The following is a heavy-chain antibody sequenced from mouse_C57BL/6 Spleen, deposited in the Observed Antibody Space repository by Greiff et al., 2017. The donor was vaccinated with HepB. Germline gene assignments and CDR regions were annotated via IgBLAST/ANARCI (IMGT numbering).Heavy chain of an antibody. V-gene: IGHV14-2*01. CDR1: GFNIKDYY. J-gene: IGHJ3*01. Sequence: EVKVEESGAELVKPGASVKLSCTASGFNIKDYYMHWVKQRTEQGLEWIGRIDPEDGETKYAPKFQGKATITADTSSNTAYLQLSSLTSEDTAVYYCARGYYGSPWFAYWGQGTLVTVSA. CDR2: IDPEDGET. D-gene: IGHD1-1*01. CDR3: ARGYYGSPWFAY.